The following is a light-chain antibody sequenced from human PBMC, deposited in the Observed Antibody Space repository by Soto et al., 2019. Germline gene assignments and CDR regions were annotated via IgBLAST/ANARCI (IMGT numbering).Light chain of an antibody. V-gene: IGLV2-14*01. Sequence: QSVLTQPASVSGSPGQSITISFTGTTSDVGGYNYVSWYQHHPGKAPKFMIYEVSNRPSGVSNRFSGSKSGNTASLTISGLQAEDEADYYCSSYTTRSPVVFGGGTKLTVL. J-gene: IGLJ2*01. CDR1: TSDVGGYNY. CDR2: EVS. CDR3: SSYTTRSPVV.